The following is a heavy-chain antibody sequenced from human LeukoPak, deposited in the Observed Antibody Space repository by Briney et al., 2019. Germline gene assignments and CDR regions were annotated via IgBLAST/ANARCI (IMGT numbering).Heavy chain of an antibody. CDR3: ARDKGGFAYCSGGGCYSAWFDP. V-gene: IGHV3-66*01. Sequence: GGSLRLSCAASGFTVSNTYMSWVRQAPGKGLEWVSVMYSGAATSYADSVKGRFSISRDNSKNTVYLQMNSLRAEDTAVYYCARDKGGFAYCSGGGCYSAWFDPWGQGTLVTVSS. J-gene: IGHJ5*02. D-gene: IGHD2-15*01. CDR2: MYSGAAT. CDR1: GFTVSNTY.